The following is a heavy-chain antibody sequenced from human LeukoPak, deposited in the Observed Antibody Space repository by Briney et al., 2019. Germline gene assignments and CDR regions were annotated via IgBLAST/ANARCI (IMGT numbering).Heavy chain of an antibody. D-gene: IGHD6-13*01. CDR3: ARQIASAGTAGFDF. CDR2: IYSTGST. CDR1: GGSISSYY. Sequence: PSETLSLTCTVSGGSISSYYWSWIRQPAGKGLEWIGRIYSTGSTNYNPSLKSRVTMSVDTSKNQFSLRLRSVTGADTAVYYCARQIASAGTAGFDFWGQGALVTVSS. J-gene: IGHJ4*02. V-gene: IGHV4-4*07.